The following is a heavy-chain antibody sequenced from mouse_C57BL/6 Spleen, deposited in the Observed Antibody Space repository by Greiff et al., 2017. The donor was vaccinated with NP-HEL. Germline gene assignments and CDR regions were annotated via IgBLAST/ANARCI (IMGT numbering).Heavy chain of an antibody. D-gene: IGHD2-12*01. CDR3: AREEYYSCLDY. J-gene: IGHJ2*01. V-gene: IGHV1-20*01. CDR1: GYSFTGYF. Sequence: VHVKQSGPELVKPGDSVKISCKASGYSFTGYFMNWVMQSHGKSLEWIGRINPYNGDTFYNQKFKGKATLTVDKSSSTAHMELRSLTSEDSAVYYCAREEYYSCLDYWGQGTTLTVSS. CDR2: INPYNGDT.